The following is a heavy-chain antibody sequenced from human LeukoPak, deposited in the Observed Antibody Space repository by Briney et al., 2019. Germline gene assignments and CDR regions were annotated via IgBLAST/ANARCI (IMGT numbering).Heavy chain of an antibody. CDR3: ARAYYYDSSARVAFDI. J-gene: IGHJ3*02. V-gene: IGHV4-4*07. CDR2: IYTSGT. D-gene: IGHD3-22*01. CDR1: GASISSFY. Sequence: SETLSLTCTVSGASISSFYWSWIRQPPGKGLEWIGRIYTSGTNYNPSLKSRVTMSVDTSKNQFSLKLSSVTAADTAVYYCARAYYYDSSARVAFDIWGQGTMVTVSS.